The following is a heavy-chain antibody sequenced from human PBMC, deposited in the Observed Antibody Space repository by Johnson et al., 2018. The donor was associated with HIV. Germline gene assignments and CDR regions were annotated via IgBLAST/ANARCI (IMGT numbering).Heavy chain of an antibody. CDR3: AKGPILDDGFDI. D-gene: IGHD3-3*01. CDR2: IRYDGSNK. J-gene: IGHJ3*02. CDR1: GFTFSNYA. Sequence: QEKLVESGGGVVQPGRSLRLSCAASGFTFSNYAMHWVRQAPGKGLEWVALIRYDGSNKYYADYVKGRFTISRDNSKNTLYLQMNSLRAEDTAVYYCAKGPILDDGFDIWGQGTMVTVSS. V-gene: IGHV3-30*02.